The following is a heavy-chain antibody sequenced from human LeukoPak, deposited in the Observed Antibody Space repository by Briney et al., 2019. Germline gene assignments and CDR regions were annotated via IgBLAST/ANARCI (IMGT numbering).Heavy chain of an antibody. V-gene: IGHV3-30*18. Sequence: PGGSLRLSCAASGFTFSSYGMHWVRQAPGKGLEWVAVISYDGSNKYYADSVKGRFTISRDNSKNTLYLQMNSLRAEDTAVYYCAKDFGFGELSPDYWGQGTLVTVSS. D-gene: IGHD3-10*01. CDR2: ISYDGSNK. CDR3: AKDFGFGELSPDY. J-gene: IGHJ4*02. CDR1: GFTFSSYG.